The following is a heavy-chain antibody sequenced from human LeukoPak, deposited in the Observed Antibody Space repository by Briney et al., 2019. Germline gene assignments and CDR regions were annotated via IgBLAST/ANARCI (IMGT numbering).Heavy chain of an antibody. CDR3: AYTYSIDAFDI. J-gene: IGHJ3*02. CDR2: IYHSGST. D-gene: IGHD2-21*01. CDR1: GGSISSYY. V-gene: IGHV4-59*04. Sequence: SETLSLTCTVSGGSISSYYWSWIRQPPGKGLEWIGSIYHSGSTYYNPSLKSRVTISVDTSKNQFSLKLSSVTAADTAVYYCAYTYSIDAFDIWGQGTMVTVSS.